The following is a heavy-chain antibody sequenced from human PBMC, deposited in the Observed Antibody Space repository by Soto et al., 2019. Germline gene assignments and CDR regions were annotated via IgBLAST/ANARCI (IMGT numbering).Heavy chain of an antibody. CDR3: AKDSGYGDYVRPDNFFGDY. CDR2: ISGSGGST. J-gene: IGHJ4*02. V-gene: IGHV3-23*01. Sequence: VGSLRLSCAASGFTFSSYAMSWVRQAPGKGLEWVSAISGSGGSTYYADSVKGRFTISRDNSKNTLYLQMNSLRAEDTAVYYCAKDSGYGDYVRPDNFFGDYWGQGTLVTVSS. CDR1: GFTFSSYA. D-gene: IGHD4-17*01.